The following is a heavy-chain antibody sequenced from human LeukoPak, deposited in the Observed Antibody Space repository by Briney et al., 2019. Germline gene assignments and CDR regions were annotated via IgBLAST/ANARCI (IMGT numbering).Heavy chain of an antibody. J-gene: IGHJ5*02. V-gene: IGHV1-2*02. CDR3: ARGFGGDP. D-gene: IGHD4-23*01. Sequence: GASVRVSCKASGYTFTAYYLHWVRQAPGQGLEWMGWINPNSGGTNYAQSFQGRVSMTRDTSISTAYMELSRLTSDDTALYYCARGFGGDPWGQGTLVHVSS. CDR2: INPNSGGT. CDR1: GYTFTAYY.